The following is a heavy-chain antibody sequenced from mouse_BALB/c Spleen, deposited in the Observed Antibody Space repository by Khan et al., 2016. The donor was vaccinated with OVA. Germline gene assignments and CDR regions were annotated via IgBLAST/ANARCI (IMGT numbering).Heavy chain of an antibody. CDR2: IYPSDSYT. CDR1: GYTFTSFW. V-gene: IGHV1-69*02. D-gene: IGHD1-1*01. CDR3: TRRDYSYESIYDWYFDV. J-gene: IGHJ1*01. Sequence: QVQLQQSGAELVRPGASVKLSCKASGYTFTSFWINWVKQRPGQGLEWIGNIYPSDSYTNYNQKFKDKATLTVDTSSTTAYLQLSSPTSEDSAVYFCTRRDYSYESIYDWYFDVWGAGTTVTVSS.